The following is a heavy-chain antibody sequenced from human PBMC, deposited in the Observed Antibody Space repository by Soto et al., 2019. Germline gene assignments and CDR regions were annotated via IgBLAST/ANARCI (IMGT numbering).Heavy chain of an antibody. CDR1: GYTFTSYG. J-gene: IGHJ5*02. V-gene: IGHV1-18*04. CDR2: ISSYNGNT. D-gene: IGHD2-2*01. Sequence: VKVFCKASGYTFTSYGISWVRQAPGQGLEWMGWISSYNGNTNYAQKVQGRVTMTTDTSTSTTYMELRSLRSDDTAVYYCARGPRYCSSTSCFSGVTWFDPWGQGTLVTVS. CDR3: ARGPRYCSSTSCFSGVTWFDP.